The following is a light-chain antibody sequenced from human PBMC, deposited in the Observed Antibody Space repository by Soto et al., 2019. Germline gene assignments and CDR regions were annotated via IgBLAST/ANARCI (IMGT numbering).Light chain of an antibody. CDR3: SSYTSSSTVV. CDR1: SSDVGGYNY. Sequence: QSALTQPASVSGSPGQSITISCTGTSSDVGGYNYVSWYQQHPGKAPKLMIYDVSNRPSGVSNRFSGSKSGNTASLTISGLQAGDEVDYYCSSYTSSSTVVFGGGTKLTVL. CDR2: DVS. V-gene: IGLV2-14*01. J-gene: IGLJ2*01.